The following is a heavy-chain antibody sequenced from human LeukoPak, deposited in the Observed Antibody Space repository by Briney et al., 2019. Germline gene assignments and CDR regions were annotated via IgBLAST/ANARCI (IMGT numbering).Heavy chain of an antibody. CDR3: ARYVSCGLDY. J-gene: IGHJ4*02. V-gene: IGHV4-59*01. CDR2: IYYSGST. CDR1: GDSISGYY. Sequence: SETLSLTCTVSGDSISGYYWSWMRQPPGRGLEWIGYIYYSGSTNYNPSLKSRVTISVDTSKNQFSLKLSSVTAADTAVYYCARYVSCGLDYWGQGTLVTVSS. D-gene: IGHD2-21*01.